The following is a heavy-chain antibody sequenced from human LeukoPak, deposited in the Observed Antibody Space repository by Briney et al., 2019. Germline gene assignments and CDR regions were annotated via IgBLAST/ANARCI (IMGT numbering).Heavy chain of an antibody. CDR3: AKDVRGYNRPFDY. V-gene: IGHV3-23*01. J-gene: IGHJ4*02. CDR2: ISGSGSHT. D-gene: IGHD3-10*02. Sequence: GGSLRLSCAASGFSFSSHAMNWVRQAPGKGLAWVSAISGSGSHTYYADSVRGRFTISRDNSKSTLYLQMNSLRAEDTAVYYCAKDVRGYNRPFDYWGQGTLVTVSS. CDR1: GFSFSSHA.